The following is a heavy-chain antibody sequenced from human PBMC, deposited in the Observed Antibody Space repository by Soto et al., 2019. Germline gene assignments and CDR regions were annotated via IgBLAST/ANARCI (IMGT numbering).Heavy chain of an antibody. CDR2: IYSSGTT. V-gene: IGHV4-4*07. D-gene: IGHD1-26*01. Sequence: QVQLQESGPGLVRPSETLSLSCSVSGGFISNYYWRWIRQPAGKGLEWIGRIYSSGTTNYNPSRKSRVTMSVDTSKNQFALKLTSVTAADTAVYFCARDAGGAPFDHWGQGTLVTVSS. CDR3: ARDAGGAPFDH. CDR1: GGFISNYY. J-gene: IGHJ4*02.